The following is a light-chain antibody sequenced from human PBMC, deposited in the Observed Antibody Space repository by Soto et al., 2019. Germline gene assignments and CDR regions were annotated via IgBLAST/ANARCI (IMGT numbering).Light chain of an antibody. Sequence: DIQMTQSPSSLSATVGERVTITCQASQDISNSLNWYQQKPGKAPNLLIYEAYKLQTGVPSRFSGGGSGTHFTFTIRNLQPEDMATYYCQHYDNLPRYTFGLGTRLEIK. CDR3: QHYDNLPRYT. V-gene: IGKV1-33*01. CDR1: QDISNS. J-gene: IGKJ5*01. CDR2: EAY.